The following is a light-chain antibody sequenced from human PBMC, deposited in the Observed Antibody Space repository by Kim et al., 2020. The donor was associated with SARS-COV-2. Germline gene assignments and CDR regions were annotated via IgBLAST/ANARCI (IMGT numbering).Light chain of an antibody. CDR1: NIGSKS. Sequence: APGKTARITCGGNNIGSKSVHWYQQKPGQAPVLVIYYDSDRPSGIPERFSGSNSGNTATLTISRVEAGDEADYYCQVWDSSSDHRVFGGATKLTVL. J-gene: IGLJ3*02. CDR3: QVWDSSSDHRV. CDR2: YDS. V-gene: IGLV3-21*04.